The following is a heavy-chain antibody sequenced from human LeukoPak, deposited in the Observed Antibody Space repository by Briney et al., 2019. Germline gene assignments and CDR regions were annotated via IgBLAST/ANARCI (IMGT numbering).Heavy chain of an antibody. CDR1: GFTFSNYA. CDR2: MNQDGSAI. V-gene: IGHV3-7*01. CDR3: ARTVPGYPDDYFDY. J-gene: IGHJ4*02. D-gene: IGHD6-19*01. Sequence: GGSLRLSCAASGFTFSNYAMSWVRQAPGKGLERVAHMNQDGSAIYSIDSVKGRFTISRDNDKNSLYLQMTGLTVADTAVYYCARTVPGYPDDYFDYWGQGTLVTVSS.